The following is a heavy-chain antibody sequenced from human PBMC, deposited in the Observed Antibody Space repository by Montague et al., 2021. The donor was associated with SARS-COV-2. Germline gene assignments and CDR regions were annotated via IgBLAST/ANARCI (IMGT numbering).Heavy chain of an antibody. J-gene: IGHJ4*02. CDR3: ARWDPQTLTLIGLRGKSASDY. D-gene: IGHD4-23*01. V-gene: IGHV4-34*01. Sequence: SETLSLTCAAYGGSFSGYYWTWIRQSPGKGLERIAEINHSGTTNYNFNPSLRSRVTISVDTSKSQFSLKLSSETAADTGVYYCARWDPQTLTLIGLRGKSASDYWGQGTLVTVSS. CDR1: GGSFSGYY. CDR2: INHSGTT.